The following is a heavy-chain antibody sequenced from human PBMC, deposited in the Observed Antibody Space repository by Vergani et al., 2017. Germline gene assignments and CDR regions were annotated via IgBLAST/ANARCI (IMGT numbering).Heavy chain of an antibody. J-gene: IGHJ5*02. CDR1: GGSISSSNW. CDR3: ARRGGGSQNWFDP. Sequence: QVQLQESGPGLVKPPGTLSLTCAVSGGSISSSNWWSWVRQPPGKGLEWIGYIYTSGSTNYNPSLKSRVTISVDTSKNQFSLKLSSVTAADTAVYYCARRGGGSQNWFDPWGQGTLVTVSS. V-gene: IGHV4-4*03. D-gene: IGHD2-15*01. CDR2: IYTSGST.